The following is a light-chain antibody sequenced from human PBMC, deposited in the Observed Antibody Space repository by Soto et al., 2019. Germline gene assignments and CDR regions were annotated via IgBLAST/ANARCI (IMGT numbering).Light chain of an antibody. CDR1: ETISTN. CDR3: QQYSNWPPAIT. V-gene: IGKV3-15*01. CDR2: GSS. J-gene: IGKJ5*01. Sequence: ERVLTRSKARLSVVPGESVTLSCRPIETISTNLARFQRKPGQPPRLLIYGSSTRATGVPDRFSGSWSGTEFSLIISRLQSEDVALYSSQQYSNWPPAITFGQGTRLEI.